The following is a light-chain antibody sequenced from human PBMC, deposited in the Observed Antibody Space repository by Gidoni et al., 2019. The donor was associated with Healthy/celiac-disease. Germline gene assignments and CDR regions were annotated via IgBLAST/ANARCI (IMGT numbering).Light chain of an antibody. CDR2: GAS. J-gene: IGKJ1*01. CDR1: KSVSSSD. V-gene: IGKV3-20*01. Sequence: EIVLTQSPGTLSLSPGERATLSCRASKSVSSSDLAWYQQKPGQAHRLLIYGASSSATGIPDRFSGSGSGTDFTLTISRLEPEDVAVYYCQQYGSSPWTFGQGTKVEIK. CDR3: QQYGSSPWT.